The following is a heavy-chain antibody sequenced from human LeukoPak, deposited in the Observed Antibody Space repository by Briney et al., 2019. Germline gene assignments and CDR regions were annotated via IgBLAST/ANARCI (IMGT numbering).Heavy chain of an antibody. Sequence: ASVKVSCKASGYTFTSYYIHWVRQAPGQGLEWMGIISPSGGSTSYAQKFQGRVTMTRDTSTSTVYMELSSLRSEDTAVYYCTRTYYYDSSGYYYGRDAFDIWGQGTMVTVSS. CDR3: TRTYYYDSSGYYYGRDAFDI. V-gene: IGHV1-46*01. CDR2: ISPSGGST. CDR1: GYTFTSYY. D-gene: IGHD3-22*01. J-gene: IGHJ3*02.